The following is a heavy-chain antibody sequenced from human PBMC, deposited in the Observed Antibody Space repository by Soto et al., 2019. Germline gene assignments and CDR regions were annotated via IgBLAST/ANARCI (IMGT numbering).Heavy chain of an antibody. CDR3: ARDYYDSSGYPTGGYFDI. D-gene: IGHD3-22*01. CDR2: IYYSGST. Sequence: SETLSLTCTVSGGSISSYYWSWIRQPPGKGLEWIGYIYYSGSTNYNPSLKSRVTISVDTSKNQFSLKLSSVTAADTAVYYCARDYYDSSGYPTGGYFDIWGQGTMVTVSS. V-gene: IGHV4-59*01. J-gene: IGHJ3*02. CDR1: GGSISSYY.